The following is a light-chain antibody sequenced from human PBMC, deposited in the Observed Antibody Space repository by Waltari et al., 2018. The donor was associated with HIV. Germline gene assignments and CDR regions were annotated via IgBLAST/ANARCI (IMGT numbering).Light chain of an antibody. CDR3: TSYVSSSTPE. J-gene: IGLJ3*02. Sequence: QSALTQPASVSGSPGQSITVSCSGPTTNGRDSPYASWYQHHPGKAPKLIIYEVSRRPSGVSNRFSGSKSGNTASLTISGLLPDDEAEYFCTSYVSSSTPEFGGGTKLTVL. CDR1: TTNGRDSPY. V-gene: IGLV2-14*01. CDR2: EVS.